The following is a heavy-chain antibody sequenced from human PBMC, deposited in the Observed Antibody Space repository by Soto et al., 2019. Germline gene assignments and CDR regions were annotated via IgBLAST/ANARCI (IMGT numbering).Heavy chain of an antibody. J-gene: IGHJ6*02. CDR1: GFTFSSYE. Sequence: EVQLLESGGGVVQPGGSLRLSCEVSGFTFSSYEMYWVRQAPGKGLEWVAYISSSGETVYYAGSVQGRFTISRDNAKNSMYLQLSSLGAEDTAVYYCAREGFYAMDVWCQGTTVTVSS. CDR2: ISSSGETV. V-gene: IGHV3-48*03. CDR3: AREGFYAMDV. D-gene: IGHD2-2*01.